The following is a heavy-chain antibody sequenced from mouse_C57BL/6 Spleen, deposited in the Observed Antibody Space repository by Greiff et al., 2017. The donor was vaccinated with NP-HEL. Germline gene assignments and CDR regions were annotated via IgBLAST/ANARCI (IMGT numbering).Heavy chain of an antibody. CDR3: AREFITTVVPFAY. V-gene: IGHV5-17*01. D-gene: IGHD1-1*01. J-gene: IGHJ3*01. CDR1: GFTFSDYG. Sequence: DVMLVESGGGLVKPGGSLKLSCAASGFTFSDYGMHWVRQAPEKGLEWVAYISSGSSTIYYADTVKGRFTISRDNAKNTLFLQMTSLRSEDTAMYYCAREFITTVVPFAYWGQGTLVTVSA. CDR2: ISSGSSTI.